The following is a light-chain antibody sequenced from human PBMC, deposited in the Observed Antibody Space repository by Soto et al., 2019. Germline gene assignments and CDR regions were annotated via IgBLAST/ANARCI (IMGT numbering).Light chain of an antibody. CDR2: ATS. CDR1: QSLSSNY. V-gene: IGKV3-20*01. J-gene: IGKJ3*01. CDR3: QRYGLSPPFS. Sequence: EVVLTQSPGTLCLSPGERASLSCRASQSLSSNYVAWYQQRVGQAPRLLIYATSSRATGIPDRFPGSGSGTDLSVNIERREPDDFAVYYCQRYGLSPPFSFGRGTKDEIK.